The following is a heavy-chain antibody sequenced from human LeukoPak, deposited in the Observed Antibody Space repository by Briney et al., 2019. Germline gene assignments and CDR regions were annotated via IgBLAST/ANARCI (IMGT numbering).Heavy chain of an antibody. CDR3: AGLWATVAAQPIDY. J-gene: IGHJ4*02. Sequence: SETLSLTCAVYGGSFSGYYWSWIRQPPGKGLEWIGEINHSGSTNYNPSLKSRVTISVDTSKSQFSLKLSFVTAADTAVYYCAGLWATVAAQPIDYWGQGTLVTVSS. CDR2: INHSGST. V-gene: IGHV4-34*01. CDR1: GGSFSGYY. D-gene: IGHD6-19*01.